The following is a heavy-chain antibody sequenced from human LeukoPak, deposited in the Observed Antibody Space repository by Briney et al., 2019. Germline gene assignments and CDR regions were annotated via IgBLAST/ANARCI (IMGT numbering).Heavy chain of an antibody. CDR2: ISYDGSNK. D-gene: IGHD3-22*01. V-gene: IGHV3-30*14. Sequence: GGSLRLSCAASGFTFSSYAMHWVRQAPGKGLEWVAVISYDGSNKYYADSVKGRFTISRDNSKNTLYLQMNSLRAEDTAVYYCARDQTRYYYDSRAEAFDIWGQGTMVTVSS. CDR3: ARDQTRYYYDSRAEAFDI. CDR1: GFTFSSYA. J-gene: IGHJ3*02.